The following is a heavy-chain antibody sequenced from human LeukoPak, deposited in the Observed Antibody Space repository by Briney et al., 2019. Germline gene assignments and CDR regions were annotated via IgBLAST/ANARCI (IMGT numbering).Heavy chain of an antibody. V-gene: IGHV1-46*01. Sequence: ASVKVSCKASGYTFTSYYMHWVRQAPGQGLEWMGIINPSGGSTSYAQKFQGRVTMTRDMSTSTVYMELSSLRSEDTAVYYCARARSLRLYYYYYMDVWGKGTTVTVSS. J-gene: IGHJ6*03. CDR3: ARARSLRLYYYYYMDV. CDR1: GYTFTSYY. D-gene: IGHD5-12*01. CDR2: INPSGGST.